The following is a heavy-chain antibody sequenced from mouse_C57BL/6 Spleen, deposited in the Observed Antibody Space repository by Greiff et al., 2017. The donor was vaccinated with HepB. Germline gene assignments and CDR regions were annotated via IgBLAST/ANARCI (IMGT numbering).Heavy chain of an antibody. D-gene: IGHD4-1*01. CDR3: ATLGGFAY. J-gene: IGHJ3*01. V-gene: IGHV1-50*01. CDR2: IDPSDSYT. Sequence: VQLQQPGAELVKPGASVKLSCKASGYTFTSYWMQWVKQRPGQGLEWIGEIDPSDSYTNYNQKFKGKATLTVDTSSSTAYMQLSSLTSEDSAVYYCATLGGFAYWGQGTLVTVSA. CDR1: GYTFTSYW.